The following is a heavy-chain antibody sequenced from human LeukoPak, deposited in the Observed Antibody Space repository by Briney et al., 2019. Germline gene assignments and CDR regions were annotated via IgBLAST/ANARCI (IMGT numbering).Heavy chain of an antibody. Sequence: SETLSLTCAVYGGSFSGYYWSWIRQPPGKGLEWIGEINHSGSTNYNPSLKGRVTISVDTSKNQFSLKLSSVTAADTAVYYCARAVVVTAGFDYWGRGTLVTVSS. CDR3: ARAVVVTAGFDY. V-gene: IGHV4-34*01. CDR2: INHSGST. D-gene: IGHD2-15*01. CDR1: GGSFSGYY. J-gene: IGHJ4*02.